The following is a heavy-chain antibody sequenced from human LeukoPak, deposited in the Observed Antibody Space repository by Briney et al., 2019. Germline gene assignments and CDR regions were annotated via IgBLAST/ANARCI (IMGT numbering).Heavy chain of an antibody. CDR2: IIPILGIA. J-gene: IGHJ5*02. Sequence: SVKVSRKASGGTFSSYAISWVRQAPGQGLEWMGRIIPILGIANYAQEFQGRVTITADKSTSTAYMELSSLRSEDTAVYYCARDGGITMVRGFDPWGQGTLVTVSS. CDR3: ARDGGITMVRGFDP. CDR1: GGTFSSYA. V-gene: IGHV1-69*04. D-gene: IGHD3-10*01.